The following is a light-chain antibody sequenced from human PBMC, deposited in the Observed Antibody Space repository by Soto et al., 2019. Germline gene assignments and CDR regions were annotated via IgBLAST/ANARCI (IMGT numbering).Light chain of an antibody. Sequence: DIVMTQSPDSLRVSLGERATITCTSSLNIYFRSNNRNYLAWYQQKSGQPPKLLIYWASTREPGVPDRFSGSGSGTYFTLTIDNVQPDDVAVYYCQQYYTTHLTFGGGTRVDIK. V-gene: IGKV4-1*01. J-gene: IGKJ4*01. CDR2: WAS. CDR3: QQYYTTHLT. CDR1: LNIYFRSNNRNY.